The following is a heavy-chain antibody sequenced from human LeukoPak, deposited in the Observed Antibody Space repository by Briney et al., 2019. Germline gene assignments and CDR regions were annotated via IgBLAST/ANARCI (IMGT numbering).Heavy chain of an antibody. J-gene: IGHJ4*02. CDR3: AKRIQSAMATGY. D-gene: IGHD5-18*01. Sequence: GGSLRLSCAASGFTFSNHGMNWVRQAPGKGLEWVSGIRTDGVTTYYADSVKGRFTISRDNSKNTLYLQMNSLRAEDTAVYYCAKRIQSAMATGYWGQGTLVTVSS. CDR1: GFTFSNHG. CDR2: IRTDGVTT. V-gene: IGHV3-23*01.